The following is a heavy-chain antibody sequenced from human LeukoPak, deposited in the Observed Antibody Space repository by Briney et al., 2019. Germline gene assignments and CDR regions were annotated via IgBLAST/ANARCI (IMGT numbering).Heavy chain of an antibody. CDR2: ISSSSYI. J-gene: IGHJ3*02. D-gene: IGHD2-21*01. CDR3: ARSVMSVGAFDI. Sequence: PGGSLRLSCAASGFTFSSYSMNWVRQAPGKGLEWVSSISSSSYIYYADSVKGRFTISRDNAKNSLYLQMNSLRAEDTAVYYCARSVMSVGAFDIWGQGTMVTVSS. CDR1: GFTFSSYS. V-gene: IGHV3-21*01.